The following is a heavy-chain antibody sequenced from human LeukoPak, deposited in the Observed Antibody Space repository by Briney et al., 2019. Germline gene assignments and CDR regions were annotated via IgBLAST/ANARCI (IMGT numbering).Heavy chain of an antibody. CDR1: ALTFSTYS. J-gene: IGHJ3*02. CDR3: ARVGGITMIVVLIGDAFDI. Sequence: PGGSLRLTCAASALTFSTYSMHWVRQAPAQGLEWVSCIRSGTTYIYYADSVKGRFTISRDNAQNTLYLQMNSLRAEDTAVYYCARVGGITMIVVLIGDAFDIWGQGTMVTVSS. V-gene: IGHV3-21*01. CDR2: IRSGTTYI. D-gene: IGHD3-22*01.